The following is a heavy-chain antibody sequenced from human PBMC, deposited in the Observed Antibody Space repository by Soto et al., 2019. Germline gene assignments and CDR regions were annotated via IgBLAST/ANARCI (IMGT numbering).Heavy chain of an antibody. J-gene: IGHJ4*02. Sequence: GGSLRLSCAASGFTFSSYAMSWVRQAPGKGLEWVSAISGSGGSTYYADSVKGRFTISRDNSKNTLYLQMNSLRAEDTAVYYCAKDHNDHGYCGAESYFPNWGQGTLVTVSS. V-gene: IGHV3-23*01. CDR2: ISGSGGST. CDR1: GFTFSSYA. CDR3: AKDHNDHGYCGAESYFPN. D-gene: IGHD3-10*01.